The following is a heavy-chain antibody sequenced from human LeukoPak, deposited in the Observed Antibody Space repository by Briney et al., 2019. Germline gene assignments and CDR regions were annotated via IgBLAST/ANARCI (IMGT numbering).Heavy chain of an antibody. D-gene: IGHD3-10*01. J-gene: IGHJ4*02. CDR2: IESKTDGGTT. CDR3: TTYGSGRKFDY. Sequence: GGSLRLSCAASGFTFSDAWMSWVRQTPGKGLEWVGRIESKTDGGTTDYGAPVKGRFTISRDDSTNTLYLQMNSLKPEDTAVYYCTTYGSGRKFDYWGQGILVTASS. V-gene: IGHV3-15*04. CDR1: GFTFSDAW.